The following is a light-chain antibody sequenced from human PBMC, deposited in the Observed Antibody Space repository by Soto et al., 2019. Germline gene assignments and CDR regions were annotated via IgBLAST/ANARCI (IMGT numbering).Light chain of an antibody. CDR1: QSISNY. V-gene: IGKV1-39*01. CDR2: AAS. CDR3: QQSYRTPRT. J-gene: IGKJ1*01. Sequence: DIQMTQSPSSLSASVGDRVTITCRASQSISNYLNWYQQKPGKAPKLLIYAASNLQSGVPSRISGSGSGTPFTLTISTLQPEDFATYYCQQSYRTPRTFGQGTKVEIK.